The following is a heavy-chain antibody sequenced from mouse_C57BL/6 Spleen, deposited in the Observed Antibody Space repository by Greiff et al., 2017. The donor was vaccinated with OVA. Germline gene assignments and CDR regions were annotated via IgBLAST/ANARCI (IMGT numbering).Heavy chain of an antibody. CDR3: ARTDGYWEALYAMDY. D-gene: IGHD2-3*01. Sequence: QVQLKQPGAELVKPGASVKLSCKASGYTFTSYWMHWVKQRPGRGLEWIGRIDPNSGGTKYNEKFKSKATLTVDKPSSTAYMQLRSLTSEDSAVYDGARTDGYWEALYAMDYWGQGTSVTVSS. CDR2: IDPNSGGT. CDR1: GYTFTSYW. J-gene: IGHJ4*01. V-gene: IGHV1-72*01.